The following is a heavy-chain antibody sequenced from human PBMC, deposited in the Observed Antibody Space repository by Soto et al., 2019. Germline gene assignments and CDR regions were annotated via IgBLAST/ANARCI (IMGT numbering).Heavy chain of an antibody. J-gene: IGHJ5*02. Sequence: SETLSLTCTVSGDSISRSGYYWTWIRQSPGKGLEWIGYIYYSGSTYYNPSLESRVAISLDTSRSQFSLTLHSVTAADTAIYYCARDRHNNFFDPWGQG. D-gene: IGHD6-6*01. CDR2: IYYSGST. CDR3: ARDRHNNFFDP. CDR1: GDSISRSGYY. V-gene: IGHV4-31*03.